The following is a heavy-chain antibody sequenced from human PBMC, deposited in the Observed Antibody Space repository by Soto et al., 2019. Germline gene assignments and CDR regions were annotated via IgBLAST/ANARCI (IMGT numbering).Heavy chain of an antibody. J-gene: IGHJ6*02. CDR1: GFTVSSNY. CDR2: IYSGGST. V-gene: IGHV3-53*01. D-gene: IGHD1-1*01. CDR3: ARDSSEMATTQYGMDV. Sequence: PGGSLRLSCAASGFTVSSNYMSWVRQAPGKGLEWVSVIYSGGSTYYADSVKGRFTISRDNSKNTLYLQMNSLRAEDTAVYYCARDSSEMATTQYGMDVWGQGTTVTVSS.